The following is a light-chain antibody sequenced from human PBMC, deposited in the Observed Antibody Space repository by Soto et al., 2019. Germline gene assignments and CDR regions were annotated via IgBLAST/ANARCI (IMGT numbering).Light chain of an antibody. CDR1: SSDVGGYNY. J-gene: IGLJ1*01. CDR2: EVS. CDR3: SSYTDNCTLV. V-gene: IGLV2-14*01. Sequence: QSVLTQPASVSGSPGQSITISCTGTSSDVGGYNYVSWYQQHPDKAPKLILYEVSNRPSGVSNRFSGSKSGNTASLTISGLQTDDGADYYCSSYTDNCTLVFGTGTKVTGL.